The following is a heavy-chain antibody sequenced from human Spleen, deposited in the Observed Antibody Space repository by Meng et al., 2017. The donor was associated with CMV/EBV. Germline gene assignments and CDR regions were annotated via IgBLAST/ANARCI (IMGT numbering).Heavy chain of an antibody. V-gene: IGHV1-18*01. D-gene: IGHD5-12*01. J-gene: IGHJ4*02. CDR2: ISAYNGNT. Sequence: QVRLVPLGAQGKKPWASVKVPCKASGYTFTSYGISWVRQAPGQGLEWMGWISAYNGNTNYAQKLQGRVTMTTDTSTSTAYMELRSLRSDDTAVYYCARGGYSGYDWPGYFDYWGQGTLVTVSS. CDR1: GYTFTSYG. CDR3: ARGGYSGYDWPGYFDY.